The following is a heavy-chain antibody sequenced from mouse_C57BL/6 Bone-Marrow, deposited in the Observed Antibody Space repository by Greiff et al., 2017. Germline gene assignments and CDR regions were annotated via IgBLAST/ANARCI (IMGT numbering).Heavy chain of an antibody. J-gene: IGHJ2*01. CDR2: IYPRSGNT. CDR3: GRWYYGISPYLDY. CDR1: GYTFTSYG. D-gene: IGHD1-1*01. V-gene: IGHV1-81*01. Sequence: VQLQQSGAELARPGASVKLSCKASGYTFTSYGISWVKQRTGQGLEWIGEIYPRSGNTYYNEKFKGQATMTADKSSSTAYMELRSLTAEDSAVXCCGRWYYGISPYLDYWGQGTTLTVSS.